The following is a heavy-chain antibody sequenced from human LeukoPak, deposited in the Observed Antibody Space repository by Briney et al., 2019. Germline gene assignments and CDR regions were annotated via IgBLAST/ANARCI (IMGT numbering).Heavy chain of an antibody. V-gene: IGHV3-23*01. D-gene: IGHD3-10*01. J-gene: IGHJ6*03. CDR3: AKDAEILYYGSGRAYYMDV. Sequence: GGSLRLSCAASGFTFSSYAMSWVRQAPGKGLEWVSAISGSGGSTYYADSVKGRFTISRDNSKNTLYLQMNSLRAEDTAVYYCAKDAEILYYGSGRAYYMDVWGKGTTVTVSS. CDR2: ISGSGGST. CDR1: GFTFSSYA.